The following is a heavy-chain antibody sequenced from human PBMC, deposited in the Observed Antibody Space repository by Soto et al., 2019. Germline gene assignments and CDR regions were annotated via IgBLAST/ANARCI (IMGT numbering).Heavy chain of an antibody. V-gene: IGHV1-46*01. J-gene: IGHJ4*02. Sequence: QVQLVQSEAEVKKHGASVKVSCKASGYTFTSYYMHWVRQAPGQGLEWMGIINPSGGSTSYAQKCQGRVTMTRDTSTSTVYMELSSLRAEDTAVYYCARVGGVGNLGYWGQGTLVTVSS. CDR2: INPSGGST. CDR1: GYTFTSYY. CDR3: ARVGGVGNLGY. D-gene: IGHD3-10*01.